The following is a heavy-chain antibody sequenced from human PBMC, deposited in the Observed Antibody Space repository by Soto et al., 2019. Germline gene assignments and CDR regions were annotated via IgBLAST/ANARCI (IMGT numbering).Heavy chain of an antibody. Sequence: QVQLQESGPGLVKPSETLSLTCTVSGGSISSYYWSWIRQPPGKGLEWIGYIYYSGSTNYNPSLKSRVTISVDTSKNQFSLKLSSVTAADTAGYYCARLRDYYYGMDVWGQGTTVTVSS. CDR2: IYYSGST. V-gene: IGHV4-59*01. CDR3: ARLRDYYYGMDV. CDR1: GGSISSYY. J-gene: IGHJ6*02.